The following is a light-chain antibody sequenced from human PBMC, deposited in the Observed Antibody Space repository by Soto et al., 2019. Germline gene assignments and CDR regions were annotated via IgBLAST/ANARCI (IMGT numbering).Light chain of an antibody. V-gene: IGKV3-11*01. CDR2: DAS. J-gene: IGKJ1*01. CDR1: QSVSSY. Sequence: EIVLTQSPATLSLSPGERATLSCRASQSVSSYLAWYQQKRGQAPRLLIYDASNRATGIPARFSGSGSGTDFTLTISSLEPEDFAVYYCQQRSSWWTFGQGTKVEIK. CDR3: QQRSSWWT.